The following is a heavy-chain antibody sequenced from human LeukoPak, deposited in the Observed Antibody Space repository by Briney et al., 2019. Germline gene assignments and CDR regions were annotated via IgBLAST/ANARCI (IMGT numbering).Heavy chain of an antibody. D-gene: IGHD6-19*01. Sequence: ASVKVSCKASGYTFTGYYMHWVRQAPGQGLEWMGWINPNSGGTNYAQKFQGRVTMTRDTSISTAYMELSRLRSDDTAVYYCARGAGTIAVAGIDYFDYWGQGTLVTVSS. J-gene: IGHJ4*02. CDR2: INPNSGGT. CDR3: ARGAGTIAVAGIDYFDY. CDR1: GYTFTGYY. V-gene: IGHV1-2*02.